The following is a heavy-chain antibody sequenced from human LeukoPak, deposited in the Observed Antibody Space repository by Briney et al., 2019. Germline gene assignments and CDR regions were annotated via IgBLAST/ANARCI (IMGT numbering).Heavy chain of an antibody. V-gene: IGHV1-2*02. D-gene: IGHD1-26*01. CDR1: GYTFTGYY. CDR3: ARTKSGSYSHFDY. J-gene: IGHJ4*02. CDR2: INPNSGGT. Sequence: ASVKVSCKASGYTFTGYYMHWVRQAPGQGLEWMGWINPNSGGTNYAQKFQGRVTMTRDTSISTAYMELSRLRSDDTAVYYCARTKSGSYSHFDYWGQGTLVTVSP.